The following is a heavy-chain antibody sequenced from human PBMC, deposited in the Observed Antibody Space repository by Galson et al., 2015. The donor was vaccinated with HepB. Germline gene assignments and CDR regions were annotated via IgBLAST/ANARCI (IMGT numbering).Heavy chain of an antibody. CDR1: GGSISSSSYC. Sequence: LSLTCTVSGGSISSSSYCWGWIRQPPGKGLEWIGSIYYSGSTYYNPSLKSRVTISVDTSKNQFSLKLSSVTAADTAVYYCAMGTVTTGRFDYWGQGTLVTVSS. V-gene: IGHV4-39*07. J-gene: IGHJ4*02. CDR3: AMGTVTTGRFDY. CDR2: IYYSGST. D-gene: IGHD4-17*01.